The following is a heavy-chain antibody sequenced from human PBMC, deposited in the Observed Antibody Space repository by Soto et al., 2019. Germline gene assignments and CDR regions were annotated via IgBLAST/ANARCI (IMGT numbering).Heavy chain of an antibody. CDR1: GFTFTAYN. V-gene: IGHV3-7*03. D-gene: IGHD3-10*01. Sequence: EVQLVESGGGLVQPGGSLRLSCAASGFTFTAYNMTWVRQAPGKGLEWVASIKKDGSEQYYVDSVKGRFTISRDNAKNSLYLQMNSLRAGDTALYYCSRENWFQDFWGQGTLVTVSS. CDR2: IKKDGSEQ. CDR3: SRENWFQDF. J-gene: IGHJ4*02.